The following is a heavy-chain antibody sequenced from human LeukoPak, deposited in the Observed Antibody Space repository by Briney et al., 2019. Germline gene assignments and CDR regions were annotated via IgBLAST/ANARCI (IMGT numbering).Heavy chain of an antibody. CDR3: ARVQGYSSAWYGREDWFDP. D-gene: IGHD6-19*01. J-gene: IGHJ5*02. CDR2: ISSSSSTI. CDR1: GFTFSSYS. Sequence: QTGGSLRLSCAASGFTFSSYSMDWVRQAPGKGLEWVSYISSSSSTIYYADSVKGRFTISRDNAKNSLYLQMNSLRVEDTAVYYCARVQGYSSAWYGREDWFDPWGQGTLVTVSS. V-gene: IGHV3-48*01.